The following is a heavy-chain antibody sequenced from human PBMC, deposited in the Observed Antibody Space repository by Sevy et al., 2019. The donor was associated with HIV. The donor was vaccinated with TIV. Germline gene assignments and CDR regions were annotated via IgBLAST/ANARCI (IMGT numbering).Heavy chain of an antibody. Sequence: GESLKISCKASGYTFTSYDINWVRQATGQGLEWMGWMNPNSGNTGYAQKFQGRVTMTRNTSISTAYMELSSLRSEDTAVYYCARAPIVVVVAATLYYYYGMDVWGQGTTVTVSS. V-gene: IGHV1-8*01. D-gene: IGHD2-15*01. CDR1: GYTFTSYD. J-gene: IGHJ6*02. CDR3: ARAPIVVVVAATLYYYYGMDV. CDR2: MNPNSGNT.